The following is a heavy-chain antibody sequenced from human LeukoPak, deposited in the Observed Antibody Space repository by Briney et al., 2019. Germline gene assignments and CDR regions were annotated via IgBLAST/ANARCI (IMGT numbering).Heavy chain of an antibody. CDR1: GGTFSSYA. V-gene: IGHV1-69*13. J-gene: IGHJ4*02. Sequence: GASVKVSCRASGGTFSSYAISWVRQAPGQGLEWMGGIIPIFGTANCAQKFQGRVTITADESTSTAYMELSSLRSEDTAVYYCARGVVPAARPVYYFDYWGQGTPVTVSS. CDR2: IIPIFGTA. CDR3: ARGVVPAARPVYYFDY. D-gene: IGHD2-2*01.